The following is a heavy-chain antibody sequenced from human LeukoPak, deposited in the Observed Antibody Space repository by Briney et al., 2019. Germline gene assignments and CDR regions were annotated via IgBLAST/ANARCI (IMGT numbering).Heavy chain of an antibody. J-gene: IGHJ6*02. CDR2: INHSGST. V-gene: IGHV4-34*01. CDR1: GFTVSSNY. Sequence: PGGSLRLSCAASGFTVSSNYMSWVRQPPGKGLEWIGEINHSGSTNYNPSLKSRVTISVDTSKNQFSLKLSSVTAADTAVYYCARAGKQLWSYYYGMDVWGQGTTVTVSS. D-gene: IGHD5-18*01. CDR3: ARAGKQLWSYYYGMDV.